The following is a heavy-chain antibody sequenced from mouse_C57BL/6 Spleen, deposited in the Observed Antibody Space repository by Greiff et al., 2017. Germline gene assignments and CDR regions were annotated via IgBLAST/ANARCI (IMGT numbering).Heavy chain of an antibody. Sequence: VNLVESGPGLVQPSQSLSISCTVSGFSLTSYGVHWVRQSPGKGLEWLGVIWSGGSTDYNAAFISRLSISKDNSKSQVFFKMNSLQADDTAIYYVARNYYGSSYCFDYWGQGTTLTVSS. CDR1: GFSLTSYG. J-gene: IGHJ2*01. CDR2: IWSGGST. D-gene: IGHD1-1*01. CDR3: ARNYYGSSYCFDY. V-gene: IGHV2-2*01.